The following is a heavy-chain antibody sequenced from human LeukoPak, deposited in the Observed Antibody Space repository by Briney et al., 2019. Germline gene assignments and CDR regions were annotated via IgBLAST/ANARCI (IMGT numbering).Heavy chain of an antibody. D-gene: IGHD1-7*01. V-gene: IGHV3-30-3*01. Sequence: PGRSLRLSCAASGFTFSSYAMHWVRQAPGKGLEWVAVISYDGSNKYYADSVKGRFTISRDNSKNTLYLQMNSLRAEDTAVYYCARGWNYVYFDYWGQGTLVTVSS. CDR3: ARGWNYVYFDY. CDR1: GFTFSSYA. CDR2: ISYDGSNK. J-gene: IGHJ4*02.